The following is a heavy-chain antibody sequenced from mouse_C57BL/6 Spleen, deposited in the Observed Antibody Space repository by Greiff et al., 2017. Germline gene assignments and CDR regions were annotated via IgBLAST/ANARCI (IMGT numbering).Heavy chain of an antibody. CDR1: GYTFTSYW. CDR2: IDPSDSET. Sequence: QVQLQQPGAELVRPGSSVKLSCKASGYTFTSYWMHWVKQRPIQGLEWIGNIDPSDSETHYTQKFKDKATLTVDKSSSTAYMQLSSLTSEDSAVYYCARSLNWGYFDVWGTGTTVTVSS. CDR3: ARSLNWGYFDV. V-gene: IGHV1-52*01. D-gene: IGHD4-1*01. J-gene: IGHJ1*03.